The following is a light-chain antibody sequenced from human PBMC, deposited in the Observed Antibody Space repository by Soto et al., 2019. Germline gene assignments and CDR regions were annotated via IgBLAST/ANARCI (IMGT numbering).Light chain of an antibody. Sequence: AIQVTQSPSSLSASVGDRGTITCRASQDIRGALAWYQQKPGNAPKLLIYDVSTLENDVPSRFSGSSSGTQFTLTISSLQPEDFGTYYCQQFNSYPITFGQGTRLEIK. CDR1: QDIRGA. CDR3: QQFNSYPIT. CDR2: DVS. V-gene: IGKV1-13*02. J-gene: IGKJ5*01.